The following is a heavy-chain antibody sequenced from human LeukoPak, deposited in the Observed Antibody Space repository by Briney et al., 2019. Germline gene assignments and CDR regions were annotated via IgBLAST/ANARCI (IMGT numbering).Heavy chain of an antibody. V-gene: IGHV4-30-4*01. D-gene: IGHD6-19*01. CDR2: IYYSGST. CDR3: DRGTLQWLKYYFDY. CDR1: GGSISSGDYY. J-gene: IGHJ4*02. Sequence: PSQTLSLTCTVSGGSISSGDYYWSWIRQPPGKGLEWIGYIYYSGSTYYNPSLKSRVTISVDTSKNQFSLKLSSVTAADTAVYYCDRGTLQWLKYYFDYWGQGTLVTVSS.